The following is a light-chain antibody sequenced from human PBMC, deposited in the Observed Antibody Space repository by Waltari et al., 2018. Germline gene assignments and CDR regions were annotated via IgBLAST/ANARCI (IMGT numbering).Light chain of an antibody. CDR2: AAS. Sequence: AIRITQSPSSLSASTGDRVTITCRASQGISSYLAWYQQKPGKAPKHLIYAASTLQSGVPSRFSGSGSGTDFTLTISCLQSEDFATYYCQQYYSYPALTFGGGTKVEIK. V-gene: IGKV1-8*01. J-gene: IGKJ4*01. CDR1: QGISSY. CDR3: QQYYSYPALT.